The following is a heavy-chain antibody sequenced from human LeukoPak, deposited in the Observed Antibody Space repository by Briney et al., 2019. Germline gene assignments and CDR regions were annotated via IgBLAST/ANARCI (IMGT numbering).Heavy chain of an antibody. V-gene: IGHV1-46*03. CDR3: ANNYGGNRSLGAGLDY. CDR2: INPSGGST. Sequence: ASVKVSCKASGYTFTSYYMHWVRQAPGQGLEWMGLINPSGGSTSYAQKFQGRVTMTRDTSTSTVYMELSSLRSEDTAVYYCANNYGGNRSLGAGLDYWGQGTLVTVSS. J-gene: IGHJ4*02. CDR1: GYTFTSYY. D-gene: IGHD4-23*01.